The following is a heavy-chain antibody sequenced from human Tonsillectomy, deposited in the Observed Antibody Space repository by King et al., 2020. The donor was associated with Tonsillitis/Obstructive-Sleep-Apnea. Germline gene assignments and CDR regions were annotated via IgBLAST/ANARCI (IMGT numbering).Heavy chain of an antibody. V-gene: IGHV1-8*01. Sequence: VQLVESGAEVKKPGASVKVSCKASGYTFTSYDINWVRQATGQGLEWMGWLNPNSGNTGYARKFQGRVTMTRNTSVSTAYLELSSLRSEDTAVYYCASGGGGGTYLVFDYWGQGTLVTVSS. CDR3: ASGGGGGTYLVFDY. CDR2: LNPNSGNT. CDR1: GYTFTSYD. J-gene: IGHJ4*02. D-gene: IGHD1-26*01.